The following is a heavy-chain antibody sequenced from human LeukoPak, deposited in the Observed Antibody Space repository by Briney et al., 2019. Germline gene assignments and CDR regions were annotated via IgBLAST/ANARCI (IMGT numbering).Heavy chain of an antibody. CDR3: ARHGGISIFGVAQPGGAFDI. Sequence: SVKVSCKASGGTFSSYAISWVRQAPGQGLEWMGEIIPIFGTANYAQKFQGRVTITTDESTSTAYMELSSLRSEDTAMYYCARHGGISIFGVAQPGGAFDIWGQGTMVTVSP. V-gene: IGHV1-69*05. D-gene: IGHD3-3*01. J-gene: IGHJ3*02. CDR2: IIPIFGTA. CDR1: GGTFSSYA.